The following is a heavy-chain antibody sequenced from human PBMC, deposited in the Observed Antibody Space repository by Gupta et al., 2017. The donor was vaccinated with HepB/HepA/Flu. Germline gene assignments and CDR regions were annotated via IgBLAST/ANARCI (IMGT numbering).Heavy chain of an antibody. CDR1: CGSFSGYY. Sequence: VQLQPWGAGLLTPSETLSLTCAVSCGSFSGYYCSCIRPPPGKGLEWIGEINHSGSTNYNPSLKSRVTRSVDTSKNQFSRKLSSVTAADTAVYYWARGVRGYCSGGSCYSPPSLRYYYGMDVWGQGTTVTVSS. D-gene: IGHD2-15*01. CDR3: ARGVRGYCSGGSCYSPPSLRYYYGMDV. V-gene: IGHV4-34*01. J-gene: IGHJ6*02. CDR2: INHSGST.